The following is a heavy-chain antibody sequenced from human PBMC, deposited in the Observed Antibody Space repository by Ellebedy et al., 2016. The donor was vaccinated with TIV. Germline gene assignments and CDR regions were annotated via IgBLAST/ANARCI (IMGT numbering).Heavy chain of an antibody. Sequence: GESLKISCAASGFSFSEYYMSWIRQAPGKGLEWVSYISSSGTTIYADSVKGRFTVSRDNAKNSLYLQMNNLRAEDTAVYYCARDFDTAPMKTIFDYWGHGTLVTVSS. CDR2: ISSSGTTI. J-gene: IGHJ4*01. V-gene: IGHV3-11*04. CDR1: GFSFSEYY. CDR3: ARDFDTAPMKTIFDY. D-gene: IGHD5-18*01.